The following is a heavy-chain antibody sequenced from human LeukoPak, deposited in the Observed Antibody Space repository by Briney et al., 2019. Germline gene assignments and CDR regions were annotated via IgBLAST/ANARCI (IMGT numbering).Heavy chain of an antibody. Sequence: PGGSLRLSCAASGFTFSSYSMNWVRQAPGKGLEWVSYISSSGSTIYYADSVKGRFTISRDNAKNSLYLQMNSLRAEDTAVYYCARSWIQLWLNYYYGMDVWGQGTTVTVSS. CDR3: ARSWIQLWLNYYYGMDV. CDR1: GFTFSSYS. D-gene: IGHD5-18*01. J-gene: IGHJ6*02. CDR2: ISSSGSTI. V-gene: IGHV3-48*04.